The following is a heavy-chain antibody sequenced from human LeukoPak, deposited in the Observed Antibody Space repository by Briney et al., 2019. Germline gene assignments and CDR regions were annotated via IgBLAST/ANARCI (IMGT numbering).Heavy chain of an antibody. Sequence: GGSLRLSCAASGFTFSSYSMNWVRQAPGKGLEWVSSISSSSSYIYYADSVKGRFTISRDNAKNSLYLQMNSLRAEVTAVYYCARGYSGSYFPFDYWGQGTLVTVSS. CDR1: GFTFSSYS. CDR3: ARGYSGSYFPFDY. D-gene: IGHD1-26*01. V-gene: IGHV3-21*01. CDR2: ISSSSSYI. J-gene: IGHJ4*02.